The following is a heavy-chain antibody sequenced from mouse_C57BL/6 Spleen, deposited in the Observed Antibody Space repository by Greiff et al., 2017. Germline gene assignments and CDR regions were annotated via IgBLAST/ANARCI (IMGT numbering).Heavy chain of an antibody. J-gene: IGHJ2*01. CDR3: AREGGDWYCDD. CDR2: IDPSDSET. CDR1: GYTFTSYW. Sequence: VKLQQPGAELVRPGSSVKLSCKASGYTFTSYWMHWVKQRPIQGLEWIGNIDPSDSETHYNQKFKDKATLTVDKSSSTAYMQLSSLTSEDSAVYYCAREGGDWYCDDWGQGTTLT. D-gene: IGHD3-3*01. V-gene: IGHV1-52*01.